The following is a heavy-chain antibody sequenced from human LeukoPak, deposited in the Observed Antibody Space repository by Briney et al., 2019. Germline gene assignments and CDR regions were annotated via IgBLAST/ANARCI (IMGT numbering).Heavy chain of an antibody. J-gene: IGHJ5*02. CDR1: GYTFTGYY. CDR2: INPNSGGT. CDR3: ARGPLKYSSSSGFDP. Sequence: ASVKVSCKASGYTFTGYYMHWVRQAPGQGLEWMGWINPNSGGTNYAQKFQGRVTMTRDTSISTAYMELSRLRSDDTAVYYCARGPLKYSSSSGFDPWGQGTLVTVSS. V-gene: IGHV1-2*02. D-gene: IGHD6-6*01.